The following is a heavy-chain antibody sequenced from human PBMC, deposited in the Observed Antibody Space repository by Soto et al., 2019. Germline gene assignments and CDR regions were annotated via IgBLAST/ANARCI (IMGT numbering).Heavy chain of an antibody. CDR1: GITISNYP. D-gene: IGHD4-17*01. V-gene: IGHV3-23*04. J-gene: IGHJ4*02. Sequence: EVRLVESGGGLVQPGGSLRLSCAASGITISNYPMSWVRQAPGKGLDWVSGISGSGDTTYYADSAKGRFTISKDISKNSLFLQLDSLRVEDSALYFCVKDDGGYPSTAPHWGQGTLSPSPQ. CDR2: ISGSGDTT. CDR3: VKDDGGYPSTAPH.